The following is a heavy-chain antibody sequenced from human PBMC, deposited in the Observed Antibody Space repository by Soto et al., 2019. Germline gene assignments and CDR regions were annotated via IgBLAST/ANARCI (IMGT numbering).Heavy chain of an antibody. CDR3: ARDKERFLEWLAFDY. CDR1: GFTFSSYA. J-gene: IGHJ4*02. V-gene: IGHV3-30-3*01. Sequence: GGSLRLSCAASGFTFSSYAMHWVRQAPGKGLEWVAVISYDGSNKYYADSVKGRFTISRDNSKNTLYLQMNSLRAEDTAVYYCARDKERFLEWLAFDYWGQGTLVTVSS. D-gene: IGHD3-3*01. CDR2: ISYDGSNK.